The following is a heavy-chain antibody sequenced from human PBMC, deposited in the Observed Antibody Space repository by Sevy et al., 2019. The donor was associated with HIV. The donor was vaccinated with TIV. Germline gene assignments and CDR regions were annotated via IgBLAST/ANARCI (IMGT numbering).Heavy chain of an antibody. CDR1: GFTFSSFA. CDR2: INGRGGST. J-gene: IGHJ4*01. D-gene: IGHD6-13*01. Sequence: GGSLRLSCAASGFASGFTFSSFAMSWVRQLPGKGLEWVSTINGRGGSTYYADSVKGRFTLPRDNSNNALFLQMDSLTPEATALYYCARPTPGIAPSSAAFFDSWGHGTLVTVSS. V-gene: IGHV3-23*01. CDR3: ARPTPGIAPSSAAFFDS.